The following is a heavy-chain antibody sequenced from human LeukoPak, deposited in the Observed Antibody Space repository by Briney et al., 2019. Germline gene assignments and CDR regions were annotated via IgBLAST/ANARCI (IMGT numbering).Heavy chain of an antibody. CDR1: GFSFSNYW. V-gene: IGHV3-7*01. CDR2: IKQDGSDI. D-gene: IGHD3-22*01. Sequence: GGSLRLSCAASGFSFSNYWMSWARQAPGKGLEWVANIKQDGSDINYVDSVKGRFTISRDNAKSSLYLQMNSLRAEDTAVYHCARLGDSSGYRPLGYWGRGTLVTVSS. J-gene: IGHJ4*02. CDR3: ARLGDSSGYRPLGY.